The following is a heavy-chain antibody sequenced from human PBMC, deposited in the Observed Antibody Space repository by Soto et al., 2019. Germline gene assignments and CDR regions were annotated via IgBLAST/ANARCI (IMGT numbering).Heavy chain of an antibody. CDR1: GGSIINHY. CDR2: IYYTGST. CDR3: ACIFSGGYGYGFYYYGMDV. J-gene: IGHJ6*02. V-gene: IGHV4-59*04. Sequence: SATLSLTCTVSGGSIINHYWSWIRQPPGKGLELIGYIYYTGSTYYNPSLKSRVTISVDTSKNQFSLKLSSVTAADTAVYYCACIFSGGYGYGFYYYGMDVWGQGTTVTVSS. D-gene: IGHD5-18*01.